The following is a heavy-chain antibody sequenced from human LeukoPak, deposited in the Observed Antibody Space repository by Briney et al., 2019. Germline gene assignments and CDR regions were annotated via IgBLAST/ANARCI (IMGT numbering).Heavy chain of an antibody. J-gene: IGHJ4*02. CDR1: GFTFSTYA. CDR3: AHNSSDWSFDS. Sequence: PGGSLRLSCAASGFTFSTYAMSWVRQAPGKGLEWVSAISGSGVGTYYADSVKGRFTISRDNSKNTLFLQMNSLRAEDTAVYYCAHNSSDWSFDSWGQGTLVTVSS. CDR2: ISGSGVGT. D-gene: IGHD6-19*01. V-gene: IGHV3-23*01.